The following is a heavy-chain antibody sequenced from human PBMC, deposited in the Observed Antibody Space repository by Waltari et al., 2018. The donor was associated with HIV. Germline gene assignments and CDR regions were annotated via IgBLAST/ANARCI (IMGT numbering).Heavy chain of an antibody. CDR1: GYTCNSFG. CDR2: ISTYHGIT. D-gene: IGHD2-15*01. J-gene: IGHJ4*02. Sequence: LQLIQSGPEAKKPGASVNVSCKACGYTCNSFGIIWVRQAPGQGLEWIGSISTYHGITYSVQRLQGRITMTPDSFTRTAYMELRSLRSDDTAVYYCARRGRDSVGVYPDLYYFDNWGQGTLVTVSS. CDR3: ARRGRDSVGVYPDLYYFDN. V-gene: IGHV1-18*01.